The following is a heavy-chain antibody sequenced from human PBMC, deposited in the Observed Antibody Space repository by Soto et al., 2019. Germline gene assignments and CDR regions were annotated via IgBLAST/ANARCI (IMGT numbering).Heavy chain of an antibody. CDR1: GFSLSTSGVG. V-gene: IGHV2-5*02. CDR3: AHSADYSGSYFHFDY. D-gene: IGHD1-26*01. J-gene: IGHJ4*02. CDR2: FYWDDDK. Sequence: QITLKESGPTLVKPTQTLTLTCTFSGFSLSTSGVGVSWIRQSPGKALEWLALFYWDDDKRYSPSLKSTLTITKDTPKNQVVLTMTNMDPVDTATYYCAHSADYSGSYFHFDYWGQGTLVTVSS.